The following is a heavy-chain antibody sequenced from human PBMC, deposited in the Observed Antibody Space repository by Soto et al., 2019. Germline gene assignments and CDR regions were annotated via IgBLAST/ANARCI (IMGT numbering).Heavy chain of an antibody. D-gene: IGHD4-17*01. CDR2: IYYSGST. CDR3: ARSFVTVTTLFDY. V-gene: IGHV4-59*01. CDR1: GGSIISYY. Sequence: CTVSGGSIISYYWSWIRQPPGKGLERIGYIYYSGSTNYNPSLKSRVAISVDTSKNQFSLKLSSVTAADTAVYYCARSFVTVTTLFDYWGQGTLVTVSS. J-gene: IGHJ4*02.